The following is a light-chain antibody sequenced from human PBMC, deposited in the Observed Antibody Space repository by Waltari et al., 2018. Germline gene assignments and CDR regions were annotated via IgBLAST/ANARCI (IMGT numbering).Light chain of an antibody. V-gene: IGKV2D-29*02. Sequence: DIVMTQTPLSLPVTPGEPASISCSSSQSLLHSNGNTYLHWYLQKPGQSPRLLLYKVTNRESGVPDRFSGSGSGTDFTLKISRVEPEDVGFYYCLQSTKDPWTFGQGTKVEIK. CDR2: KVT. CDR3: LQSTKDPWT. J-gene: IGKJ1*01. CDR1: QSLLHSNGNTY.